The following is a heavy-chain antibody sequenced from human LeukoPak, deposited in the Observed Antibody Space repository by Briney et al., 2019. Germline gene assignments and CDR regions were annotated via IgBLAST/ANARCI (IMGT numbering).Heavy chain of an antibody. D-gene: IGHD6-13*01. CDR1: GYTFTGYY. CDR2: INPNSGGT. V-gene: IGHV1-2*02. Sequence: GASVKVSCKASGYTFTGYYMHWVRQVPGQALEWMGWINPNSGGTNYAQKFQGRVTMTRDTSITTAYMELSRVRSDDTAVYYCARGFSSWYLSPYYLEYCGQGTPVTVSS. J-gene: IGHJ4*02. CDR3: ARGFSSWYLSPYYLEY.